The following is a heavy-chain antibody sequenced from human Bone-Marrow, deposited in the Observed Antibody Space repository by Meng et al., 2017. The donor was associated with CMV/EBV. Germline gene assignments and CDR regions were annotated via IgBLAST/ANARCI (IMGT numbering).Heavy chain of an antibody. CDR3: ARGSLRYGDY. CDR1: GFTFSSYA. D-gene: IGHD3-9*01. J-gene: IGHJ4*02. CDR2: ISYDGSNK. V-gene: IGHV3-30*04. Sequence: LSLTCAASGFTFSSYAMHWVRQAPGKGLEWVAVISYDGSNKYYADSVKGRFTISRDNSKNTLYLQMNSLRAEDMAVYYCARGSLRYGDYWGQGTLVTVSS.